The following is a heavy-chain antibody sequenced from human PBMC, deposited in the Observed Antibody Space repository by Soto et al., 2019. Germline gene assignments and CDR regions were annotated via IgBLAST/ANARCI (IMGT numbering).Heavy chain of an antibody. D-gene: IGHD4-17*01. J-gene: IGHJ4*02. CDR3: ARDLRYRLLWGATVTTLFDY. CDR2: FDPEDGET. CDR1: GYTLTELS. V-gene: IGHV1-24*01. Sequence: GASVKVSCKVSGYTLTELSMHWVRQAPGKGLEWMGGFDPEDGETIYAQKFQGRVTMTEGTSTDTAYMELSSLRSEDTAVYYCARDLRYRLLWGATVTTLFDYWGQGTLVPSPQ.